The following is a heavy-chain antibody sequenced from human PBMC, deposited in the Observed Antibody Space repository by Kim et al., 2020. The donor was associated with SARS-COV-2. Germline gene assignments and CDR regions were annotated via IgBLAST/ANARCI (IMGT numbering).Heavy chain of an antibody. J-gene: IGHJ4*02. Sequence: GGSLRLSCAASGFTFSSYAMHWVRQAPGKGLEWVAVISYDGSNKYYADSVKGRFTISRVNSKNTLYLQMNSLRAEDTAVYYCARALGVYFGGGSCYDYWGQGTLVTVSS. CDR1: GFTFSSYA. V-gene: IGHV3-30*04. CDR2: ISYDGSNK. D-gene: IGHD2-15*01. CDR3: ARALGVYFGGGSCYDY.